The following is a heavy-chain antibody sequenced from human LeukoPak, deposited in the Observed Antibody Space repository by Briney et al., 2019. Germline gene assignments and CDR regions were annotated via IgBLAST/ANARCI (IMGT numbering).Heavy chain of an antibody. V-gene: IGHV3-66*01. CDR2: IYSGGNT. CDR1: GFTVSDNY. CDR3: ARVPYYDLWSGPGYFDY. D-gene: IGHD3-3*01. Sequence: GGSLRLSCAASGFTVSDNYMTWVRQAPGKGLEWVSLIYSGGNTYYADSVKGRFTISRDNFENTLYLQMNSLRGEDTAVYYCARVPYYDLWSGPGYFDYWGQGTLVTVSA. J-gene: IGHJ4*02.